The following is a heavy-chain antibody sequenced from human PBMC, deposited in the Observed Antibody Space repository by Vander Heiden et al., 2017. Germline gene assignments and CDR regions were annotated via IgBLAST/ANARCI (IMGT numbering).Heavy chain of an antibody. CDR2: INHSGST. J-gene: IGHJ3*02. CDR1: GGSFSGYY. CDR3: ASLVGSYGDAFDI. D-gene: IGHD1-26*01. V-gene: IGHV4-34*01. Sequence: QVQLQQWGAGLLKPSETLSLTCAVYGGSFSGYYWSWIRQPPGKGLEWIGEINHSGSTNYNPSLKSRVTISVDTSKNQFSLKLSSVTAADTAVYYCASLVGSYGDAFDIWGQGTMVTVSS.